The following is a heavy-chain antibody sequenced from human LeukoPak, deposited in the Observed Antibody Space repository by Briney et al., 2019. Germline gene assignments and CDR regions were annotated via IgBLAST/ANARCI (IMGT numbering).Heavy chain of an antibody. Sequence: ASVKASCKASGYTFTGYYMHWVRQAPGQGLEWMGWINPNSGGTNYAQKFQGRVTMTRDTSISTAYMELSRLRSDDTAVYYCARGGQQLVPDDAFDIWGQGTMVTVSS. CDR1: GYTFTGYY. J-gene: IGHJ3*02. D-gene: IGHD6-13*01. V-gene: IGHV1-2*02. CDR3: ARGGQQLVPDDAFDI. CDR2: INPNSGGT.